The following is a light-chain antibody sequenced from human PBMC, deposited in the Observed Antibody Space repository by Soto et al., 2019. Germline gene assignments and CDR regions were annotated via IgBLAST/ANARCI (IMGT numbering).Light chain of an antibody. CDR3: QHLKPYPFT. CDR2: DAS. J-gene: IGKJ5*01. CDR1: QGISSA. Sequence: AIQLTQSPSSLSASVGDRVSITCRASQGISSALAWYQHKPGKAPKILIYDASSLQSGVPSRFSGSESGTECTLTVSRLQPEDFATYYCQHLKPYPFTFGRGTRLEIK. V-gene: IGKV1-13*02.